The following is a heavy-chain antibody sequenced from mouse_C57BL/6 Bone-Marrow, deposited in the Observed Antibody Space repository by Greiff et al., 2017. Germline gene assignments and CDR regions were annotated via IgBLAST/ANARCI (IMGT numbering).Heavy chain of an antibody. Sequence: VKLMESGPELVKPGASVKISCKASGYAFSSSWMNWVKQRPGKGLEWIGRIYPGDGDTNYNGKFKGKATLTADKSSSTAYMQLSSLTSEDSAVYFCASYDGYGGFAYWGQGTLVTVSA. CDR2: IYPGDGDT. CDR3: ASYDGYGGFAY. V-gene: IGHV1-82*01. J-gene: IGHJ3*01. CDR1: GYAFSSSW. D-gene: IGHD2-3*01.